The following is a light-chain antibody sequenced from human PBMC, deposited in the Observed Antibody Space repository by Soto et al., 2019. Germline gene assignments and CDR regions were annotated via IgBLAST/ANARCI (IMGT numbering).Light chain of an antibody. Sequence: DIQMTQSPSSLSASVGDRVTITCRASESIARHLNWYQQRPGKAPKLLIYAASTLQNGVPSRFRGGGSGTDFTLTISNLQPEDFATYYCKQTSSTLSITFGQGTRLEIK. CDR1: ESIARH. V-gene: IGKV1-39*01. J-gene: IGKJ5*01. CDR3: KQTSSTLSIT. CDR2: AAS.